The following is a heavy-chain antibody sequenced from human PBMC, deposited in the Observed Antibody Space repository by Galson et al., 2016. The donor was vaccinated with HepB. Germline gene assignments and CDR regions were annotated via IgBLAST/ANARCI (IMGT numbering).Heavy chain of an antibody. V-gene: IGHV1-69*06. CDR2: IIPIFGTT. CDR1: GGTFTNYA. J-gene: IGHJ6*02. D-gene: IGHD3-10*01. Sequence: SVKVSCKASGGTFTNYAISWVRQAPGQGLEWMGGIIPIFGTTDYAQKFQGRVTITADKSTNTVYMELSSLRSEDTAVYFCASRYSYVSGTYYKEVSRHYYYGMDVWGQGTTVTVSS. CDR3: ASRYSYVSGTYYKEVSRHYYYGMDV.